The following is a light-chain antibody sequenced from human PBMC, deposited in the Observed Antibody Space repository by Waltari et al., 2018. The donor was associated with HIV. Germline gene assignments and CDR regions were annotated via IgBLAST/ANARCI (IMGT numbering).Light chain of an antibody. CDR3: QQYDNTLGT. J-gene: IGKJ1*01. V-gene: IGKV4-1*01. CDR2: WAS. CDR1: QSVFYCSTNQNY. Sequence: IMMSPSPDSLALSLGETASTNCKQSQSVFYCSTNQNYLAWYQQKPRQPPKLLIYWASIRASGVPDRFSASGSGTDFTLTIDSLQAEDVAIYYCQQYDNTLGTFGQGTKVEIQ.